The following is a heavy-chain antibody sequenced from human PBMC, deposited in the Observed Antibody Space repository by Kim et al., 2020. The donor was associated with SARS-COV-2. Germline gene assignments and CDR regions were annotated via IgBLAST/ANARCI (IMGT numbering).Heavy chain of an antibody. J-gene: IGHJ3*02. V-gene: IGHV1-24*01. D-gene: IGHD6-6*01. Sequence: YAQKFQGRVTMTEDTSTDTAYMELSSLRSEHTAVYYCATDWTAARPAFDIWGQGTMVTVSS. CDR3: ATDWTAARPAFDI.